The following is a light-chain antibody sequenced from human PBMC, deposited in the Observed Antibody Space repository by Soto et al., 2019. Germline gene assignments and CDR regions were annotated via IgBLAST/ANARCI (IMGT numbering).Light chain of an antibody. J-gene: IGKJ2*01. Sequence: IVLTQSPGTLSLSPGSRATLSCRASQSLSSSSLVWYQQRPGQVPRLLIYGASIMATGIPDRFSGSGSGTDFTLTISRLEPEDFAVSYCQQYGSSPPHTFGQGTKLEMK. CDR1: QSLSSSS. CDR3: QQYGSSPPHT. CDR2: GAS. V-gene: IGKV3-20*01.